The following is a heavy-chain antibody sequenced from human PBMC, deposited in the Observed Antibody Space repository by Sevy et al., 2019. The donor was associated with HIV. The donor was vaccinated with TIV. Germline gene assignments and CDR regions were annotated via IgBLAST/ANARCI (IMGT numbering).Heavy chain of an antibody. J-gene: IGHJ4*02. Sequence: GGSLRLSCAASGFTFSDHYMGWVRQAPGKGLEWVGRIRNKADSYTTEYAASVKGRFTISRDESKNSLYLLMNSLKTEDTAVYYCATHAGIAAASRVFDYWGQGTLVTVSS. V-gene: IGHV3-72*01. D-gene: IGHD6-13*01. CDR1: GFTFSDHY. CDR3: ATHAGIAAASRVFDY. CDR2: IRNKADSYTT.